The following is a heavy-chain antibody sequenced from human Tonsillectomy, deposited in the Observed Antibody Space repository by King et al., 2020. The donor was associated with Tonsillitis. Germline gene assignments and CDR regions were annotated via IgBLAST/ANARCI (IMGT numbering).Heavy chain of an antibody. V-gene: IGHV7-4-1*02. CDR3: ARGFGAKWYWGEGFDS. Sequence: QLVQSGSELKKPGASVKVSCKASGYPFTKYVINWVRQAPGQGLEWMGWISTSTGNPTYAQGFTGRFVFSLDTSVNTAYLQINSLQPEDTAVYYCARGFGAKWYWGEGFDSWGQGTMVTVSS. CDR2: ISTSTGNP. D-gene: IGHD2-8*02. J-gene: IGHJ3*02. CDR1: GYPFTKYV.